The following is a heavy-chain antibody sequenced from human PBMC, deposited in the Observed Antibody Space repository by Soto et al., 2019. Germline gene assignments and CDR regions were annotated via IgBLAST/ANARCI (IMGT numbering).Heavy chain of an antibody. V-gene: IGHV4-59*01. D-gene: IGHD3-22*01. CDR2: IYYSGST. J-gene: IGHJ4*02. CDR1: GGSISSYY. Sequence: PSETLSLTCTVSGGSISSYYWSWIRQPPGKGLEWIGYIYYSGSTNYNPSLKSRVTISVDTSKNQFSLKLSSVTAADTAVYYCARNDYYDSSGYFDYWGQGTLVTVSS. CDR3: ARNDYYDSSGYFDY.